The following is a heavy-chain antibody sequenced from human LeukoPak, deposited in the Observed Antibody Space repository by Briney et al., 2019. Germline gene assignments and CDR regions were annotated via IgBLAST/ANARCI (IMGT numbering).Heavy chain of an antibody. Sequence: GGSLRLSCAASGFTFSSYAMSWVRQAPGKGLEWVSAISGSGGSTYYADSVKGGFTISRDNSKNTLYLQMNSLRAEDTAVYYCVKGLYSNYELGLDFWGQGTLVTVSS. V-gene: IGHV3-23*01. CDR2: ISGSGGST. J-gene: IGHJ4*02. CDR3: VKGLYSNYELGLDF. D-gene: IGHD4-11*01. CDR1: GFTFSSYA.